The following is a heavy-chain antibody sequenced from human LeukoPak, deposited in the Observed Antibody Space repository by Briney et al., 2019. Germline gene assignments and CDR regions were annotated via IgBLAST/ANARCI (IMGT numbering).Heavy chain of an antibody. CDR3: ARDGAYSSSWYLDY. CDR2: ISTSGGSS. Sequence: SGGSLRLSCAASGFTFSSYAMSWVRQAPGKGLEWVSGISTSGGSSSYADSVKGRFTISRDNAKNSLFLQVNSLRAEDTAVYYCARDGAYSSSWYLDYWGQGTLVTVSS. V-gene: IGHV3-23*01. J-gene: IGHJ4*02. CDR1: GFTFSSYA. D-gene: IGHD6-13*01.